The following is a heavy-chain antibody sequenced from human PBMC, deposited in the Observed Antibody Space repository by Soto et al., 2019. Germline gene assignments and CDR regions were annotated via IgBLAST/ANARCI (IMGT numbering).Heavy chain of an antibody. CDR3: ARVGGYDYYYYYYYGMDV. CDR1: GGSFSGYY. J-gene: IGHJ6*02. CDR2: INHSGST. D-gene: IGHD5-12*01. V-gene: IGHV4-34*01. Sequence: SETLSLTCAVYGGSFSGYYWSWIRQPPGKGLEWIGEINHSGSTNYNPSLKSRVTISVDTSKNQFSLKLSSVTAADTAVYYCARVGGYDYYYYYYYGMDVWGQGTTVTVSS.